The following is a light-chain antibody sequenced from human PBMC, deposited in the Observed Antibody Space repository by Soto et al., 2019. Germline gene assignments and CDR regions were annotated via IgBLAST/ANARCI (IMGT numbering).Light chain of an antibody. V-gene: IGLV2-11*01. Sequence: QSALTQPRSVSGSPGQSVTISCTGSSSDVGGYDFVSWYQQHPGKAPKLMISDVSERPSGVPDRFSGSKSANTASLTISGLHAEDEADYYCCSYAGIDTLVFGGGTKLTVL. CDR1: SSDVGGYDF. CDR3: CSYAGIDTLV. CDR2: DVS. J-gene: IGLJ3*02.